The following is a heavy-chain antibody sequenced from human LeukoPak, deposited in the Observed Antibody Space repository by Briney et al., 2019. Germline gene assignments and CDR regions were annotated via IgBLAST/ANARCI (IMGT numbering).Heavy chain of an antibody. J-gene: IGHJ5*02. Sequence: PSETLSLTCTVSGYSISSGYYWGWIRQPPGKGLEWIGSIYHSGSTYYNPSLKSRVTISVDTSKNQFSLKLSSVTAADTAVYYCARETEAYYYDSSGNWFDPWGQGTLVTVSS. CDR2: IYHSGST. D-gene: IGHD3-22*01. V-gene: IGHV4-38-2*02. CDR3: ARETEAYYYDSSGNWFDP. CDR1: GYSISSGYY.